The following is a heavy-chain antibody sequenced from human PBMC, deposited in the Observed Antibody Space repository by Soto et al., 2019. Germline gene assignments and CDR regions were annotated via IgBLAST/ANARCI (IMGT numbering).Heavy chain of an antibody. D-gene: IGHD4-17*01. Sequence: PGGSLRLSXAASGFTFINYAMHWARQAPGKGLEWVAVISYDGSNKYYADSVKGRFTISRDNSKNTMYLQMNSLSAEDTAVYHCARDQVKGTMTILWGQGTLVTVSS. CDR3: ARDQVKGTMTIL. CDR2: ISYDGSNK. J-gene: IGHJ4*02. CDR1: GFTFINYA. V-gene: IGHV3-30-3*01.